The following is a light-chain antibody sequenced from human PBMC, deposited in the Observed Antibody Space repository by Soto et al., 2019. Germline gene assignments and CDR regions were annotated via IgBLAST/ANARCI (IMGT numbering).Light chain of an antibody. CDR1: QNVNTN. Sequence: EIVMTQSPATLSVSPGERATLSCRASQNVNTNLAWYQQKPGQAPRLLIYDTSTRATGIPVRFSGSGSGTEFTLTISSLQSKDFAVYYCQQYNNWPLTFGGGTKVEIK. CDR2: DTS. V-gene: IGKV3-15*01. CDR3: QQYNNWPLT. J-gene: IGKJ4*01.